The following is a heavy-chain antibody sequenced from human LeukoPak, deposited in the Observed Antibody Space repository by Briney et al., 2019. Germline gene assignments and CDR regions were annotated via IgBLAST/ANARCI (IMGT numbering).Heavy chain of an antibody. Sequence: PGGSLRLSCAASGFTFSSYSMNWVRQAPGKGLEWVSYISSTSSTIYYADSVKGRFTISRDTAKNSLYLQMNSLRAEDTAVYYCARTTVLTFKSNYYYYMDVWGKGTTVTVSS. D-gene: IGHD4-17*01. J-gene: IGHJ6*03. CDR1: GFTFSSYS. V-gene: IGHV3-48*01. CDR3: ARTTVLTFKSNYYYYMDV. CDR2: ISSTSSTI.